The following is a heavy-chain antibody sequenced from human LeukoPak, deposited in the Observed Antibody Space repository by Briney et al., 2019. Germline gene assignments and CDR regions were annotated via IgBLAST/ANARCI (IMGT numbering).Heavy chain of an antibody. CDR1: GGTFSSYA. V-gene: IGHV1-69*04. CDR2: IIPILGIA. CDR3: ARDYGSYDSSGYYGRAFDY. D-gene: IGHD3-22*01. Sequence: WASVKVSCKASGGTFSSYAISWVRQAPGQGLEWMGRIIPILGIANYARKFQGRVTITADKSTSTAYMELSSLRSEDTAVYYCARDYGSYDSSGYYGRAFDYWGQGTLVTVSS. J-gene: IGHJ4*02.